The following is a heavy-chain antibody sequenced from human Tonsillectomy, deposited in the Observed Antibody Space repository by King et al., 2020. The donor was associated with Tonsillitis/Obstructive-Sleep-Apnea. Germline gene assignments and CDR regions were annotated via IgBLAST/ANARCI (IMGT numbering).Heavy chain of an antibody. CDR3: ARGAEVPFTILRDNWFDP. Sequence: VQLVESGGGLVQPGGSLKLSCAASGFTFSSYEMNWVRQAPGKGLEWVSYISSSSSTIYYADSVKGRFTISRGNDKNSLYLQMNSLRAEDTAVYYCARGAEVPFTILRDNWFDPWGQGTLVTVSS. D-gene: IGHD3-10*01. CDR1: GFTFSSYE. V-gene: IGHV3-48*03. J-gene: IGHJ5*02. CDR2: ISSSSSTI.